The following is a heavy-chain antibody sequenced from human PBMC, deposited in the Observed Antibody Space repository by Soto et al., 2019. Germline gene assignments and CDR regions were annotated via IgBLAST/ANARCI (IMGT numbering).Heavy chain of an antibody. CDR3: ARARRSHCGGDCYSNY. Sequence: PSETLSLTCAVSGGSIGSGGYSWSWIRQPPGKGLEWIGYIYHSGSTYYNPSLKSRVTISVDRSKNQFSLKLSSVTAADTAVYYCARARRSHCGGDCYSNYWGQGTLVTVSS. J-gene: IGHJ4*02. D-gene: IGHD2-21*02. CDR1: GGSIGSGGYS. CDR2: IYHSGST. V-gene: IGHV4-30-2*01.